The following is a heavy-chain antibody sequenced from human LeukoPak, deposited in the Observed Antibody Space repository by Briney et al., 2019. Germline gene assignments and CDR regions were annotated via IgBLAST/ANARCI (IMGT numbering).Heavy chain of an antibody. J-gene: IGHJ3*02. Sequence: GGSLRLSCAASGFTFSSYSMNWVRQAPGKGLEWVSSISSSSSYIYYADSVKGRFTISRDNAKNSLYLQMNSLRAEDTAVYYCARDRALSITIKDIWGQGTMVTVSS. CDR1: GFTFSSYS. CDR3: ARDRALSITIKDI. CDR2: ISSSSSYI. V-gene: IGHV3-21*01. D-gene: IGHD3-3*01.